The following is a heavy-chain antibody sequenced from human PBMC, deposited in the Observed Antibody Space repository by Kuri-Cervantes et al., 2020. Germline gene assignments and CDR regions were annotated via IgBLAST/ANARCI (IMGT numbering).Heavy chain of an antibody. D-gene: IGHD3-22*01. CDR3: AKDRVVMIVAASYFDF. CDR2: ISGSGGTT. V-gene: IGHV3-23*01. CDR1: GGSISSYY. J-gene: IGHJ4*01. Sequence: ETLSLTCTVSGGSISSYYWSWVRQAPGKGLEWVSGISGSGGTTYYADSVKGRFSISRDNSKNTLYLQMNSLRAEDTAIYYCAKDRVVMIVAASYFDFWGQGTLVTVSS.